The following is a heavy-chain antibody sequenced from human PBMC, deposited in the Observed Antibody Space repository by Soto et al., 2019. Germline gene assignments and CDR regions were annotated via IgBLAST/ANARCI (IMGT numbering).Heavy chain of an antibody. Sequence: PGGSLILSCAASGLTFSSYAMSWVSQAPGKGLEWVSAISGSGGSTYYADSVKGRFTISRDNSKNTLYLQMNSLRAEDTAVYYCAKDSGSGYYPWFDPWGQGTLVTVSS. CDR2: ISGSGGST. J-gene: IGHJ5*02. CDR3: AKDSGSGYYPWFDP. CDR1: GLTFSSYA. V-gene: IGHV3-23*01. D-gene: IGHD3-3*01.